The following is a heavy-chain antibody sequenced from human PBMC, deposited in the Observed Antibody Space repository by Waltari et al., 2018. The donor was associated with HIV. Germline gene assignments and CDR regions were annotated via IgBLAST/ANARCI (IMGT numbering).Heavy chain of an antibody. V-gene: IGHV1-18*01. CDR2: ISAYNGNT. CDR1: GYTFTSSG. D-gene: IGHD3-3*01. Sequence: QVQLVQSGGEVKKPGASVKVSCKASGYTFTSSGISWVRQAPAQGLEWMGWISAYNGNTNYAQKLQGRVTMTTDTSTSTAYMELRSLRSDDTAVYYCARDLSEYYDFWPRFSSDPWGQGTLVTVSS. CDR3: ARDLSEYYDFWPRFSSDP. J-gene: IGHJ5*02.